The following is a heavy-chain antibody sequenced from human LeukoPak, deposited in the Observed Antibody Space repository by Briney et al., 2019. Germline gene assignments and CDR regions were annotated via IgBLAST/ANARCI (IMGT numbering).Heavy chain of an antibody. V-gene: IGHV3-23*01. CDR2: ISATGGTT. Sequence: PGGSLRLSCAASGITFSTYAMTWVRQAPGKGLEWVSLISATGGTTYYADSVKGRFTISRDNGKSSLFLEMNSLRDEDTAVYYCARGPSSSSWSRFDPWGQGTLVTVSS. J-gene: IGHJ5*02. D-gene: IGHD6-13*01. CDR1: GITFSTYA. CDR3: ARGPSSSSWSRFDP.